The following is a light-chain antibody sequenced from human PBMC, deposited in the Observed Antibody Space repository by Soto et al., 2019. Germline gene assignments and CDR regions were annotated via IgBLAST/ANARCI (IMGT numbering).Light chain of an antibody. V-gene: IGKV3-15*01. J-gene: IGKJ1*01. CDR2: DSS. CDR3: QQFGDWPS. Sequence: EIRMTQSPAILSVSPGESATLSCRASQSVSSHVVWHQQKPGQAPRLLISDSSTTGFPARFSGSGSGTEFTLTISSLQSDDSAIYYCQQFGDWPSFGLGTKLEI. CDR1: QSVSSH.